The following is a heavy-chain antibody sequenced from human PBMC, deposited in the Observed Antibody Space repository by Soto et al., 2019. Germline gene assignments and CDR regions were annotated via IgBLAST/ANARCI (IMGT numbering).Heavy chain of an antibody. CDR2: INPNSGGT. Sequence: ASVKVSCKASGYTFTGYYMHWVLQAPGQGLEWMGWINPNSGGTNYAQKFQGWVTMTRDTSISTAYMELSRLRSDDTAVYYCARESSSWYRYFDYWGQGTLVTVSS. J-gene: IGHJ4*02. V-gene: IGHV1-2*04. CDR1: GYTFTGYY. D-gene: IGHD6-13*01. CDR3: ARESSSWYRYFDY.